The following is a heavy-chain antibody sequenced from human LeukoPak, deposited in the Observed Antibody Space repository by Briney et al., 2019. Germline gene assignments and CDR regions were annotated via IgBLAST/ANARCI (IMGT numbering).Heavy chain of an antibody. D-gene: IGHD3-3*01. CDR2: ISRSSNYK. CDR3: ARGVEYYDFWSGYYTGYPYYYYYMDV. J-gene: IGHJ6*03. CDR1: GFTFSSYE. Sequence: GGSLRLSCAASGFTFSSYEMNWVRQAPGKGLEWVSSISRSSNYKYYADSVKGRFTISRDNAKNSLYLQMNSLRAEDTAVYYCARGVEYYDFWSGYYTGYPYYYYYMDVWGKGTTVTVSS. V-gene: IGHV3-21*01.